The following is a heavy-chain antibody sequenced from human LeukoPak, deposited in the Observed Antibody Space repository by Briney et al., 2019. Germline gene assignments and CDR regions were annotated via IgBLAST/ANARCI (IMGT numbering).Heavy chain of an antibody. CDR3: AKNNGWFHLAQ. V-gene: IGHV3-7*03. CDR1: GFTVSSNY. Sequence: GGSLRLSCAASGFTVSSNYMDWVRQAPGKGLEWVGHIKNDGSESYYVDSLKGRFSISRDNTNNALYLQMNSLRVEDTAVYYCAKNNGWFHLAQWGQGTLVTVSS. J-gene: IGHJ4*02. D-gene: IGHD6-19*01. CDR2: IKNDGSES.